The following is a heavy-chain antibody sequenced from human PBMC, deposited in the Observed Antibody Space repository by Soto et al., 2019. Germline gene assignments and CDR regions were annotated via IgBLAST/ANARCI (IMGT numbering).Heavy chain of an antibody. D-gene: IGHD3-3*01. V-gene: IGHV1-2*02. CDR1: GYTFTVYF. Sequence: ASLKLSRKASGYTFTVYFVHRGRQAPGQGLEWVGYINPNSGATKYEPRLQGRVTMTSDTSIRTAYMDLSNLRSDDTAVSYCARGGGTILALLPWGPGTLVTVSS. CDR3: ARGGGTILALLP. CDR2: INPNSGAT. J-gene: IGHJ5*02.